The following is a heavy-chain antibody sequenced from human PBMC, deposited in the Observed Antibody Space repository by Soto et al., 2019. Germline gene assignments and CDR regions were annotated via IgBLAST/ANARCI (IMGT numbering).Heavy chain of an antibody. D-gene: IGHD1-26*01. CDR2: TVPSYGTA. V-gene: IGHV1-69*06. Sequence: SVKVSCKASGGTFRSYGINWVRQAPGQGLEWMGGTVPSYGTANYAQKFQARLTITADTSTSTAYMELSSLRYEDTAVYYCARSVDVGALYYGMDVWGQGTTVTVSS. CDR3: ARSVDVGALYYGMDV. CDR1: GGTFRSYG. J-gene: IGHJ6*02.